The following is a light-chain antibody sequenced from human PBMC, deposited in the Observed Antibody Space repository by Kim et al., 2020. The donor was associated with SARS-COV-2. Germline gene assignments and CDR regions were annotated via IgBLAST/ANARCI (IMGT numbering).Light chain of an antibody. J-gene: IGKJ1*01. V-gene: IGKV1-39*01. CDR2: AAS. Sequence: DIQMTQSPSSLSASVGDRVTITCRPSQTISKYLNWYQHKPGKAPKLLIYAASSLQSGVPSRFTGSASGTEFTLTISSLQPEDFATYYCQQSYSSQWTFGLGTKVDIK. CDR1: QTISKY. CDR3: QQSYSSQWT.